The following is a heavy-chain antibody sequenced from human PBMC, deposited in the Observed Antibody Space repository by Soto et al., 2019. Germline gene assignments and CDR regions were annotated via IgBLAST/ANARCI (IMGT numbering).Heavy chain of an antibody. Sequence: SVKVSCKTSGGTFSSYAISWVRQAPGQGLEWMGGIVPIVDTPTYAQKFQDRVTITADESTSTAYMELSRLRSEDTAVYYCARDPGYSYGNTWGQGTLVTVSS. V-gene: IGHV1-69*13. CDR2: IVPIVDTP. CDR1: GGTFSSYA. J-gene: IGHJ5*02. D-gene: IGHD5-18*01. CDR3: ARDPGYSYGNT.